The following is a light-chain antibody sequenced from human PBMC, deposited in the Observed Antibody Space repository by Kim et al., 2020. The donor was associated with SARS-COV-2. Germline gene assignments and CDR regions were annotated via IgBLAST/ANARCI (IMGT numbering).Light chain of an antibody. CDR3: HHFDNSLYT. Sequence: LSPGERATLSCRASQSVSGSYLGWYQQKPGQPPRLLIYDASTRAVGIPDRFSGSGSGTLFTLTISRLEPEDFAVYYCHHFDNSLYTFGQGTKLEI. CDR1: QSVSGSY. J-gene: IGKJ2*01. V-gene: IGKV3-20*01. CDR2: DAS.